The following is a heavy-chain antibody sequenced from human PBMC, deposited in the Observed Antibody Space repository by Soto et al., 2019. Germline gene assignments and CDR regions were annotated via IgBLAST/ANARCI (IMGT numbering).Heavy chain of an antibody. CDR3: ARERTRGVDP. V-gene: IGHV1-8*01. J-gene: IGHJ5*02. Sequence: QVQLVQSGAEVKKPGASVKVSCKASGYTFTSYDINWVRQATGQGLEWMGWMNPNSGNTAYAQKFLGRVTMTRNTHRSTAYMELSSLKSADTAVYYCARERTRGVDPWGQGTLVTVSS. CDR2: MNPNSGNT. CDR1: GYTFTSYD.